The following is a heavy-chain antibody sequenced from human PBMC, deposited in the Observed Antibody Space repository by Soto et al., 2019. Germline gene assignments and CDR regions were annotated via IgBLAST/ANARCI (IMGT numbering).Heavy chain of an antibody. D-gene: IGHD2-2*01. CDR3: ARDFVSPAAMFIHYMDV. Sequence: SETLSLTCAVSSGSISSSNWWSWVRQPPGKGLAWIGEIYHSGSTNYNPSLKSRVTISVDKSKNQFSLKLSSVTAADTAVYYCARDFVSPAAMFIHYMDVCGKGTTVTVSS. V-gene: IGHV4-4*02. CDR2: IYHSGST. J-gene: IGHJ6*03. CDR1: SGSISSSNW.